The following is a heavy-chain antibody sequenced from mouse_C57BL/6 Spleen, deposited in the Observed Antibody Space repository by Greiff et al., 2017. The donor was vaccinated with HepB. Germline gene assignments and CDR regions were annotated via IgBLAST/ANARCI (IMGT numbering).Heavy chain of an antibody. CDR2: IDPETGGT. V-gene: IGHV1-15*01. Sequence: VHLVESGAELVRPGASVTLSCKASGYTFTDYEMHWVKQTPVHGLEWIGAIDPETGGTAYNQKFKGKAILTADKSSSTAYMELRSLTSEDSAVYYCTIYYAYAMDYWGQGTSVTVSS. CDR1: GYTFTDYE. CDR3: TIYYAYAMDY. J-gene: IGHJ4*01. D-gene: IGHD2-1*01.